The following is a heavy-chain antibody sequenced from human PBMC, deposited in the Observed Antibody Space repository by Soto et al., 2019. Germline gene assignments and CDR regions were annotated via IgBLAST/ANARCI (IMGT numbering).Heavy chain of an antibody. CDR2: IIPILGIA. Sequence: QVQLVQSGAEVKNPGSSVKVSCKASGGTFSSYTISWVRQAPGQGLEWMGRIIPILGIANYAQKFQGRVTITADKSTSTAYMELSSLRSEDTAVYYCAKNWNDVRGWFDPWGQGTLVTVSS. CDR3: AKNWNDVRGWFDP. V-gene: IGHV1-69*02. J-gene: IGHJ5*02. D-gene: IGHD1-1*01. CDR1: GGTFSSYT.